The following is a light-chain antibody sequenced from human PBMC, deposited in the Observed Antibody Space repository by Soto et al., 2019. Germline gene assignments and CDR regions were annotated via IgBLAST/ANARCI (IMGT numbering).Light chain of an antibody. J-gene: IGKJ5*01. Sequence: DIQMTQSPSTLSASVGDRVTITCRASQSISSWLAWYQQKPGKAPKLLIYKASSLESGVPSRFSGSGSGTEFTLTISSLQSEDFAVYYCQHCHGWPITFGQGTRLEIK. CDR2: KAS. CDR3: QHCHGWPIT. V-gene: IGKV1-5*03. CDR1: QSISSW.